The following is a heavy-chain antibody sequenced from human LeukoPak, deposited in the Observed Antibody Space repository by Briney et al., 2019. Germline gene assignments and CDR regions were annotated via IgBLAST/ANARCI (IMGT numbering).Heavy chain of an antibody. Sequence: GGSLRLSCAASGFTFSSYAMSWVRQAPGKGLEWVSAISGSGGSTYYADSVKGRFTISRDNSKNTLYLQMNSLRAEDTAVYYCARVFDSSGYYSTAFDYWGQGTLVTVSS. V-gene: IGHV3-23*01. CDR1: GFTFSSYA. D-gene: IGHD3-22*01. CDR3: ARVFDSSGYYSTAFDY. J-gene: IGHJ4*02. CDR2: ISGSGGST.